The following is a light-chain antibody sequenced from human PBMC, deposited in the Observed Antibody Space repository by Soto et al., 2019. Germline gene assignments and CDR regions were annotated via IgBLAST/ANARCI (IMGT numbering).Light chain of an antibody. J-gene: IGKJ3*01. V-gene: IGKV1-33*01. CDR2: DAS. CDR3: QQYDTLRVT. CDR1: QDISNY. Sequence: DIQMTQSPSSLSASVGDRVTITCQASQDISNYLNWYQQKPGKAPKLLIYDASNLETGVPSRFSGIGSGTHFTFTISSLQPEDIATYYCQQYDTLRVTFGPGTKVDIK.